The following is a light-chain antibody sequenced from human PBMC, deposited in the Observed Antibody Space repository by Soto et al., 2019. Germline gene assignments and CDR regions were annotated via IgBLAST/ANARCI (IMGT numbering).Light chain of an antibody. CDR2: DTS. Sequence: EIVLTQSPGTLSLSVGERVTLSCRASQSVSSYLAWYQQTPGQAPRLLIYDTSNRATGTPDRFSCSGSGTDVTLTISRLEPEDCTVYYCQQYGSTPLTFDGGTTVEIK. CDR3: QQYGSTPLT. V-gene: IGKV3-20*01. J-gene: IGKJ4*01. CDR1: QSVSSY.